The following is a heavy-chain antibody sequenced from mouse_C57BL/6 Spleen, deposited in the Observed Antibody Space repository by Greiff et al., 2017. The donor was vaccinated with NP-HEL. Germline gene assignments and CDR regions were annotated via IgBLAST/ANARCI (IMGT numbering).Heavy chain of an antibody. CDR2: IDPSDSYT. CDR3: ARWLPLYYFDY. J-gene: IGHJ2*01. Sequence: QVQLQQSGAELVKPGASVKLSCKASGYTFTSYWMHWVKQRPGQGLEWIGEIDPSDSYTNYNQKFKGKSTLTVDKSSSTAYMQLSSLTSEDSAVYYCARWLPLYYFDYWGQGTTLTVSS. D-gene: IGHD2-2*01. CDR1: GYTFTSYW. V-gene: IGHV1-69*01.